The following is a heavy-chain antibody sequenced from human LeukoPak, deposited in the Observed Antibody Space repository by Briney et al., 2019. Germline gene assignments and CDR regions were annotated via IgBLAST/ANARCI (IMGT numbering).Heavy chain of an antibody. V-gene: IGHV2-5*02. J-gene: IGHJ5*02. Sequence: SGPTLVNPTQTPTLTCTFSGFSLSTSGVGVGWIRQPPGKALEWLALIYWDDEKRLSPSLKSRLTITKDTSKNQVVLIMTNLDPVDTATYYCAHKAAYYYDSSGYYNRFDPWGQGTLVTVSS. D-gene: IGHD3-22*01. CDR1: GFSLSTSGVG. CDR2: IYWDDEK. CDR3: AHKAAYYYDSSGYYNRFDP.